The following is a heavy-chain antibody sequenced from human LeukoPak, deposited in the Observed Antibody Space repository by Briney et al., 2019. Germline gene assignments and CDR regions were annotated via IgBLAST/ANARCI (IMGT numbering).Heavy chain of an antibody. Sequence: PGGSLRLSCAASGFTFSSYAMSWVRQAPGKWLEWVSAISGSGGSTYYADSVKGRFTISRDNSENTLYLQMNSLRAEDTAVYYCANSIAAAGTFDYWGQGTLVTVSS. CDR2: ISGSGGST. CDR3: ANSIAAAGTFDY. D-gene: IGHD6-13*01. J-gene: IGHJ4*02. CDR1: GFTFSSYA. V-gene: IGHV3-23*01.